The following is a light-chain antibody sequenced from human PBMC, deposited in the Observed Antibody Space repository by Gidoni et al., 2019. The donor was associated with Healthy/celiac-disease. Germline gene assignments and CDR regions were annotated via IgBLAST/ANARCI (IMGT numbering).Light chain of an antibody. J-gene: IGKJ3*01. V-gene: IGKV1-5*03. CDR2: KAS. CDR1: QSISSW. CDR3: QQYNGYSFT. Sequence: DIQMTQSPSTLSASVGDRVTITCRASQSISSWLAWYQQKPGKAPKLLIYKASSLESGVPSRFSGSGSETEFTLTISSLQPDDFATYYCQQYNGYSFTFGPGTKVDI.